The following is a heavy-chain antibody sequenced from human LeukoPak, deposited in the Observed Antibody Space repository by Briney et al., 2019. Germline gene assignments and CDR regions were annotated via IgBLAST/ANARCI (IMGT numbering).Heavy chain of an antibody. CDR2: IYYSGST. CDR1: GVSISSGGYY. V-gene: IGHV4-31*03. D-gene: IGHD2-2*01. CDR3: ARIRLGRPGYYFDY. J-gene: IGHJ4*02. Sequence: PSQTLSLTCTVSGVSISSGGYYWSWIRQHPRKGLEWIGYIYYSGSTYYNPSLKSRVTISVDTSKNQFSLKLSSVTAADTAVYYCARIRLGRPGYYFDYWGQGTLVTVSS.